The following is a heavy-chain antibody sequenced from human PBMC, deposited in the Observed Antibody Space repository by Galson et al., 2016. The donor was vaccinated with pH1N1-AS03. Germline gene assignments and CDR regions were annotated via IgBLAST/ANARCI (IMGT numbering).Heavy chain of an antibody. CDR2: VSARGTT. D-gene: IGHD2-15*01. CDR3: ARDRRDCSGGSCSQDGWFDP. CDR1: GASVSHYASY. Sequence: LSLTCSVSGASVSHYASYWGWIRQAPGKGLEWIATVSARGTTYHNPYLDSRLTISLDTSKNHFPLTLTSVTAADTAMYYCARDRRDCSGGSCSQDGWFDPWGQGTLVVVSS. J-gene: IGHJ5*02. V-gene: IGHV4-39*06.